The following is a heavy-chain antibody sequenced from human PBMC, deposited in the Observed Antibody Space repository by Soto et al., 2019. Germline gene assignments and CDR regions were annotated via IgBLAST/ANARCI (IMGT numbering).Heavy chain of an antibody. V-gene: IGHV4-61*01. CDR1: GGSVSSGTYY. J-gene: IGHJ4*02. CDR3: ARDRRDGYKRYFEF. D-gene: IGHD5-12*01. Sequence: SETLSLTCTVSGGSVSSGTYYWSWIRQPPGRGLEWIGYIYYSGSTNYHPSLKSRVTISVDTSKNQFSLKLSSVTSADTAVYFCARDRRDGYKRYFEFWGQGNQVTVSS. CDR2: IYYSGST.